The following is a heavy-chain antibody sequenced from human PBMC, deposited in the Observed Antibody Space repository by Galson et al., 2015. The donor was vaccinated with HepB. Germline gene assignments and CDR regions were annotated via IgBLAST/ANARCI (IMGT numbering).Heavy chain of an antibody. CDR3: ASWGKWELRVFDY. D-gene: IGHD1-26*01. V-gene: IGHV3-48*01. CDR2: ISSSSSTI. Sequence: SLRLSCAASGFTFSSYSMNWVRQAPGKGLEWVSYISSSSSTIYYADSVKGRFTISRDNAKNSLYLQMNSLRAEDTAVYYCASWGKWELRVFDYWGQGTLVTVSS. CDR1: GFTFSSYS. J-gene: IGHJ4*02.